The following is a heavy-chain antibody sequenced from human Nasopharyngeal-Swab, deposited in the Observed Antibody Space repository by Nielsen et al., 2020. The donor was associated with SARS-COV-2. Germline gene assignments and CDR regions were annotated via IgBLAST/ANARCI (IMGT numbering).Heavy chain of an antibody. V-gene: IGHV3-43*02. CDR3: AKDPRGAEAGST. CDR2: ISGDGGST. J-gene: IGHJ5*02. CDR1: GLTFDDYA. D-gene: IGHD6-19*01. Sequence: GASLQISCAASGLTFDDYAMHWVRQAPGKGLEWVSLISGDGGSTYYADSVKGRFTISIDNRKNSLYLQMNSLRTEDPALYYCAKDPRGAEAGSTWGQGTLVTVSS.